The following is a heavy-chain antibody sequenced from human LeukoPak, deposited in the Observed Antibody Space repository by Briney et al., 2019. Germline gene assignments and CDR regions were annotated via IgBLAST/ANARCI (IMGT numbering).Heavy chain of an antibody. D-gene: IGHD2-21*02. V-gene: IGHV1-2*02. CDR1: GYTFTDYY. Sequence: ASVKVSCKASGYTFTDYYIHWLRQAPGQGLEWMGWIKPNSGGTNYAQKFLGRVTMTRDTSITTAYMELSPLISDDTAVYYCARGPLYCPNTDCYSNWFDPWGQGTLVTVSS. CDR2: IKPNSGGT. J-gene: IGHJ5*02. CDR3: ARGPLYCPNTDCYSNWFDP.